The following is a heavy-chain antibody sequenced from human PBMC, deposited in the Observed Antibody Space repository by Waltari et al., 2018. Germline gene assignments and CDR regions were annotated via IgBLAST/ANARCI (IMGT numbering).Heavy chain of an antibody. CDR3: ARSYEGDAFDI. J-gene: IGHJ3*02. V-gene: IGHV3-33*01. Sequence: RQAPGKGLEWVAVIWYDGSNKYYADSVKGRFTISRDNSKNTLYLQMNSLRAEDTAVYYCARSYEGDAFDIWGQGTMVTVSS. D-gene: IGHD5-12*01. CDR2: IWYDGSNK.